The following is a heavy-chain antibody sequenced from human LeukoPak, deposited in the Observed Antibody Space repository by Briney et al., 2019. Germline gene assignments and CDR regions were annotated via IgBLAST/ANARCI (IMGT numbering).Heavy chain of an antibody. J-gene: IGHJ4*02. D-gene: IGHD2-15*01. Sequence: GGSLRLSCAASGFTFSNYAMNWVRQAPGKGLEWVSSITGSGGDAYYADSVKGRFTISRDNSKNTLDLQMNSLRAEDTAVYYCAKGLKGCSGSSCYYFFDFWGQGALITVSS. CDR1: GFTFSNYA. CDR3: AKGLKGCSGSSCYYFFDF. CDR2: ITGSGGDA. V-gene: IGHV3-23*01.